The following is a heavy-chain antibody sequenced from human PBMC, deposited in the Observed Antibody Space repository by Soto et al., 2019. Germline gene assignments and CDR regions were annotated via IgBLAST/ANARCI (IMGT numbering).Heavy chain of an antibody. CDR2: LVVGTGNT. Sequence: SVKVSCKTSGFTFRSSAVQWVRQARGQRLEWIGWLVVGTGNTDYAQKFQQRVTISSDRSTNTVSMELSSLTSEDTAVYYCATGAYCSGGSCSDYYYYYYGMDLWGQGTTVTVSS. CDR1: GFTFRSSA. V-gene: IGHV1-58*01. D-gene: IGHD2-15*01. CDR3: ATGAYCSGGSCSDYYYYYYGMDL. J-gene: IGHJ6*02.